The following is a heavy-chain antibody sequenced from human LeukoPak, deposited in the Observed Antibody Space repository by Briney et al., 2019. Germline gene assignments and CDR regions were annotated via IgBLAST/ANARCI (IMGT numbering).Heavy chain of an antibody. CDR3: ARLGKKVPKYYFDY. V-gene: IGHV4-39*01. CDR2: IYYSGST. Sequence: SETLSLTCTVSGGSISSSSYYWGWIRQPPGKGLEWIGSIYYSGSTYYNPSLKSRVTISVDTSKNQFSLKLSSVTAADTAVYYCARLGKKVPKYYFDYWGQGTPVSVSS. CDR1: GGSISSSSYY. J-gene: IGHJ4*02.